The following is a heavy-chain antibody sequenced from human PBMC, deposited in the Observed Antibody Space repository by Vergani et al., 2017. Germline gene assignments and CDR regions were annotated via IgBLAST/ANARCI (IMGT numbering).Heavy chain of an antibody. CDR1: GYTFTGYY. J-gene: IGHJ4*02. Sequence: QVQLVQSGAEVKKPGASVKVSCKASGYTFTGYYMHWVRQAPGQGLEWMGWINPNSGGTHYAQKFQGRVTMTRDTSISTAYMELSRLRSDDTAVYYCARAGNYYDSSGYDPFDYWGQGTLVTVSS. CDR2: INPNSGGT. D-gene: IGHD3-22*01. V-gene: IGHV1-2*02. CDR3: ARAGNYYDSSGYDPFDY.